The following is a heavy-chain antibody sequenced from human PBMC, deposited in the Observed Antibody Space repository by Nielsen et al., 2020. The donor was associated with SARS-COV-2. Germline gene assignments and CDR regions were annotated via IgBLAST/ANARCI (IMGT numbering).Heavy chain of an antibody. CDR1: GYTFTTYG. CDR3: ARRSGFGVDV. CDR2: ISRNNGNT. D-gene: IGHD3-10*01. J-gene: IGHJ6*02. V-gene: IGHV1-18*04. Sequence: SVKVSCKASGYTFTTYGIGWVRQASGQGLEWMGWISRNNGNTNYAQRFQGRITLTTDTSTSTAYMELRSLTSDDTAVYYCARRSGFGVDVWGQGTTVTVSS.